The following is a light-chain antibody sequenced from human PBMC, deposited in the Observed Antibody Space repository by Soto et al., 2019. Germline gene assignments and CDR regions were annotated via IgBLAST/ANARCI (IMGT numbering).Light chain of an antibody. V-gene: IGKV1-27*01. CDR3: QKYNNAPLT. CDR2: AAY. CDR1: QDISSY. Sequence: DIEMTQAPSSLSASVGDRVTITCRARQDISSYLAWYQQKPGQVPKLLISAAYTLPSGVPPRFSGSGSGTDFTLTISSLQPEDVATYYCQKYNNAPLTFGGGTKVEIK. J-gene: IGKJ4*02.